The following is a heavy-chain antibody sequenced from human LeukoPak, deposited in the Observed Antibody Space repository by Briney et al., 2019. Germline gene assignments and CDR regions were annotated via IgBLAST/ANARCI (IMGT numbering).Heavy chain of an antibody. J-gene: IGHJ4*02. CDR3: ARDRVAGIFDY. D-gene: IGHD6-19*01. Sequence: GGSLRLSCAASGFTFSSYSMNWVRQAPGKGLEWVSSISSSSSYIYYADSVKSRFTISRDNAKNSLYLQMNSLRAEDTAVYYCARDRVAGIFDYWGQGTLVTVSS. V-gene: IGHV3-21*01. CDR1: GFTFSSYS. CDR2: ISSSSSYI.